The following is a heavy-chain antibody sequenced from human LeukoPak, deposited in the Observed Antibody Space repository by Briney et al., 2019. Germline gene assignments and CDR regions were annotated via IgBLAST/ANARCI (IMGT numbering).Heavy chain of an antibody. CDR2: IYYSGST. Sequence: PETLSLTCTVSGGSISSYYWSWIRQPPGKGLEWIGYIYYSGSTNYNPSLKSRVTISVDTSKNQFSLKLSSVTAADTAVYYCARLSLDYYDSSGFVYWGQGTLVTVSS. J-gene: IGHJ4*02. CDR1: GGSISSYY. V-gene: IGHV4-59*12. D-gene: IGHD3-22*01. CDR3: ARLSLDYYDSSGFVY.